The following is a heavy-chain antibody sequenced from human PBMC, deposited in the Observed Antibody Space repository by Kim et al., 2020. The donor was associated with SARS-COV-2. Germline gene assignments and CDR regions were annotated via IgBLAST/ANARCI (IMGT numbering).Heavy chain of an antibody. CDR1: GFTVSSNY. J-gene: IGHJ6*02. CDR2: IYSGGST. D-gene: IGHD6-19*01. Sequence: GGSLRLSCAASGFTVSSNYMSWVRQAPGKGLEWVSVIYSGGSTYYADSVKGRFTISRHNSKNTLYLQMNSLRAEDTAVYYCARVSGRQWLVHYSYYGMDVWGQGTTVTVSS. CDR3: ARVSGRQWLVHYSYYGMDV. V-gene: IGHV3-53*04.